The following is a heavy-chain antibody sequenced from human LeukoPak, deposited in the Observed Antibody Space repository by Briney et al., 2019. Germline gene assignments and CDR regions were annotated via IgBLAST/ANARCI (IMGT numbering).Heavy chain of an antibody. J-gene: IGHJ5*02. Sequence: ASVKVSCKASGYTFTGYYMHWVRQAPGQGLEWMGIINPSGGSTSYAQKFQGRVTMTRDTSTSTVYMELSSLRSEDTAVYYCARGGDFWSGYQAANNWFDPWGQGTLVTVSS. CDR2: INPSGGST. CDR3: ARGGDFWSGYQAANNWFDP. D-gene: IGHD3-3*01. CDR1: GYTFTGYY. V-gene: IGHV1-46*01.